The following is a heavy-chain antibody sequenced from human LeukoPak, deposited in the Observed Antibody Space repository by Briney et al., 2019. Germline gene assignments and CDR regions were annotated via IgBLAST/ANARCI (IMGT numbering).Heavy chain of an antibody. CDR2: INHSGST. J-gene: IGHJ4*02. CDR3: ARDTDY. V-gene: IGHV4-34*01. CDR1: GGSFSGYY. Sequence: NPSETLSLTCAVYGGSFSGYYWNWIRQPPGKGLEWIGEINHSGSTNYNPSLKSRVTISVDTSKNQFSLKLSSVTAADTAVYYCARDTDYWGQGTLVSVSS.